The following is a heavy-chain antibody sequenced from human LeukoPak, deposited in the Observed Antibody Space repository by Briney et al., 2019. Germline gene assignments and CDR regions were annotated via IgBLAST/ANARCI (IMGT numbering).Heavy chain of an antibody. CDR2: INDSGST. CDR1: GGSFSGYY. D-gene: IGHD3-10*01. J-gene: IGHJ5*02. CDR3: ARGGYYGSGNDFRFDP. V-gene: IGHV4-34*01. Sequence: SETLSLTCAVYGGSFSGYYWSWIRQPPGKGLEWIGEINDSGSTNYNPSLKSRVTISVDTSKNQFSLKLSSVTATDTAVYYCARGGYYGSGNDFRFDPWGQGTLVTVSS.